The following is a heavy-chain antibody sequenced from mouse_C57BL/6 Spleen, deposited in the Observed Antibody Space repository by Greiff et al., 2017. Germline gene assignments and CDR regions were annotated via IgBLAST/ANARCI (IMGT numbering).Heavy chain of an antibody. CDR3: ARGYGSSYVGYFDY. J-gene: IGHJ2*01. CDR1: GYAFTNYL. CDR2: INPGSGGT. Sequence: VQLQQSGAELVRPGTSVKVSCKASGYAFTNYLIEWVKQRPGQGLEWIGVINPGSGGTNYNETFKGKATLTADKSSSTAYMQLSSLTSEDSAVYFCARGYGSSYVGYFDYGGKGTTLTVSS. D-gene: IGHD1-1*01. V-gene: IGHV1-54*01.